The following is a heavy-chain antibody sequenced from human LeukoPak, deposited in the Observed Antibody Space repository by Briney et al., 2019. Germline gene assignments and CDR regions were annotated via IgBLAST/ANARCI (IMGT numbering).Heavy chain of an antibody. D-gene: IGHD5-18*01. J-gene: IGHJ4*02. V-gene: IGHV4-39*01. CDR3: ASLRERSYYTRGFDY. CDR2: IYYSGST. CDR1: GGSISSTTYY. Sequence: SETLSLTCTVSGGSISSTTYYWAWIRQPPGKGLEWIGSIYYSGSTYYNSSLKSRVTISVDTSKNQFSLKLSSVTAADTAVYYCASLRERSYYTRGFDYWGQGSLVTVSS.